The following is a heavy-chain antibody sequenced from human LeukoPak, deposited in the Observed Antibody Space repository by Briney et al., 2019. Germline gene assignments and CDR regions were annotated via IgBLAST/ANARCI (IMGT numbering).Heavy chain of an antibody. V-gene: IGHV4-39*01. CDR3: ARRSSSWYYFDY. D-gene: IGHD6-13*01. Sequence: SETLSLTCTVSGGSISSSNYYWGWIRQTPGKGLECIGYIYYSGITYYNPPLKSRVTVSVDTSKNQFSLNLRSVTAADTAVYYCARRSSSWYYFDYWGQGILVTVSS. CDR2: IYYSGIT. CDR1: GGSISSSNYY. J-gene: IGHJ4*02.